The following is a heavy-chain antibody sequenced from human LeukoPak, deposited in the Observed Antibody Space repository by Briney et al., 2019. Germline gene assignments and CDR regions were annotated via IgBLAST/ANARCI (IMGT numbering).Heavy chain of an antibody. J-gene: IGHJ4*02. D-gene: IGHD2-2*01. CDR1: GGSISSYY. V-gene: IGHV4-59*08. Sequence: SETLSLTCTVSGGSISSYYWSWIRQPPGKGLEWIGYIYYSGSTNYNPSLKSRVTVSVDTSKNQFSLKLSSVTAADTAVYYCARHSGYCSSTSCYVFDYWGQGTLVTVSS. CDR3: ARHSGYCSSTSCYVFDY. CDR2: IYYSGST.